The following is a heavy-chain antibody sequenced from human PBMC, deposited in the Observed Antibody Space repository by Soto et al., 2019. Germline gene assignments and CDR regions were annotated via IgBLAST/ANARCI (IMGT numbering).Heavy chain of an antibody. J-gene: IGHJ4*02. CDR2: INNDASTT. CDR1: GFPFTNYW. CDR3: VRDCCTDPFDK. Sequence: PGGSLRLSCVASGFPFTNYWMHWIRQAPGRGFEWISQINNDASTTNYAAAVKGRFTISRDNARNVLYLQMNWLTAEDTAVYYCVRDCCTDPFDKWGRGTLVTSPQ. V-gene: IGHV3-74*01. D-gene: IGHD2-15*01.